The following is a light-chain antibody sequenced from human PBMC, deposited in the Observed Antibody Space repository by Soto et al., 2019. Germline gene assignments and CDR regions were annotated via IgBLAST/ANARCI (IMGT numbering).Light chain of an antibody. CDR3: AAWDDSLNALV. J-gene: IGLJ2*01. CDR2: SNN. CDR1: SSNIGSNT. V-gene: IGLV1-44*01. Sequence: QSVLTQPPSASGTPGQRVTISCSGSSSNIGSNTVNWYQQLPGTAPKLLIYSNNQRPSGVPDRFSGSRSGTSASLAISGLQSEDEADYNCAAWDDSLNALVFGGGTKVTVL.